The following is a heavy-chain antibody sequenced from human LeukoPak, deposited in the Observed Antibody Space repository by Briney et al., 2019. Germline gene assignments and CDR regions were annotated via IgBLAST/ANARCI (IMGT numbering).Heavy chain of an antibody. CDR3: VRDAPGSNTGDY. Sequence: GGSLRLSCAASGFTFSSYEMNWVRQAPGKGLEWVSYISRSGDTIYYADSVKGRFSISRDNAKNSLYLQMNSLRAEDTALYYCVRDAPGSNTGDYWGQGTLVTVSS. CDR1: GFTFSSYE. V-gene: IGHV3-48*03. J-gene: IGHJ4*01. D-gene: IGHD1-14*01. CDR2: ISRSGDTI.